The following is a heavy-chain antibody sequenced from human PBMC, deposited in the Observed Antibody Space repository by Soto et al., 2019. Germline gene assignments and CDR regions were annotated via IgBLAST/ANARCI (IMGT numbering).Heavy chain of an antibody. CDR2: IIPLFGTT. CDR3: ASGEGVGVRPKKDGFDF. D-gene: IGHD1-26*01. J-gene: IGHJ3*01. Sequence: QVRLVQSGAEVRKPGSSVRVSCKASGGTFSNYAFSWVRQAPGQGLEGMGAIIPLFGTTRYAQKFQGRFTITADDSTSTAYMDLSGLRSEDTAMYYCASGEGVGVRPKKDGFDFGGQGTMVTVSA. V-gene: IGHV1-69*01. CDR1: GGTFSNYA.